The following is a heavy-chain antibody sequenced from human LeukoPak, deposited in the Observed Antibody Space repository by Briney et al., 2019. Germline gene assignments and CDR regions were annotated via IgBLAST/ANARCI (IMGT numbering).Heavy chain of an antibody. J-gene: IGHJ4*02. CDR1: GFTLSGSH. Sequence: GGSLRLSCAASGFTLSGSHMHWVRQAPGKGLEWVSAISGSGGSTYYADSVKGRFTISRDNSKNTLYLQMNSLRAEDTAVYYCAKLSARIAVAGTDYWGQGTLVTVSS. CDR2: ISGSGGST. V-gene: IGHV3-23*01. CDR3: AKLSARIAVAGTDY. D-gene: IGHD6-19*01.